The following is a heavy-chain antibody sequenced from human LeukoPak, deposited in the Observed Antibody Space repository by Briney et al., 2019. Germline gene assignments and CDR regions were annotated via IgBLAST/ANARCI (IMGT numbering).Heavy chain of an antibody. V-gene: IGHV6-1*01. J-gene: IGHJ3*02. D-gene: IGHD1-26*01. CDR3: ARVSSPWSPRDAFDI. CDR1: GDSVSSNSAT. CDR2: TYYKSKWCS. Sequence: SQTLSLTCAISGDSVSSNSATWNWIRQSPSRGLEWLGRTYYKSKWCSDYAVSVKSRITINSDTSKNHFSLQLNSVTPEDTAVYYCARVSSPWSPRDAFDIWGQGTMVTVSS.